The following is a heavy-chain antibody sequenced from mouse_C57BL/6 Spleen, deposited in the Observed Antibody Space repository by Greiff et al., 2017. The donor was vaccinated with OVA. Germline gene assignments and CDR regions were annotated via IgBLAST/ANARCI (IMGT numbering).Heavy chain of an antibody. CDR1: GFTFSSYG. CDR3: ARRGITTVVATDAMDY. D-gene: IGHD1-1*01. Sequence: DVKLVESGGDLVKPGGSLKLSCAASGFTFSSYGMSWVRQPPDTRLEWVATISSGGSYTYYPASVKGRFPISRDNAKNTLYLQMSRLKSEDTAMYYCARRGITTVVATDAMDYWGQGTSVTVSS. J-gene: IGHJ4*01. CDR2: ISSGGSYT. V-gene: IGHV5-6*02.